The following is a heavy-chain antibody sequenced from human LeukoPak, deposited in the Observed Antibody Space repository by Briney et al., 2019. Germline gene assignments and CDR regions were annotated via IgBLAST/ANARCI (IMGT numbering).Heavy chain of an antibody. Sequence: GGSLRLSCAASGFTLSSYAMSWVRQAPGKGLEWVSATSSSDAGTYYADSVRGRFTISRDNSKNTLYLQMNSLRAEDTAVYYCARARKSGGITMIRGVKDRGWFDPWGQGTLVTVSS. CDR2: TSSSDAGT. J-gene: IGHJ5*02. CDR1: GFTLSSYA. D-gene: IGHD3-10*01. V-gene: IGHV3-23*01. CDR3: ARARKSGGITMIRGVKDRGWFDP.